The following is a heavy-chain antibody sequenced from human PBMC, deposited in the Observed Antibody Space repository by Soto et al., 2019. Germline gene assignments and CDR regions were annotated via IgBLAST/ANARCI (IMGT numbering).Heavy chain of an antibody. CDR3: ARGSLDAFDI. CDR1: GFTFISYS. Sequence: GGSLRLSCAASGFTFISYSLNWVRQAPGKGLEWVSSITSFSSDLYYSDSVKGRFTVSRDNAKNSLFLQMNSLRVEDTAVYFCARGSLDAFDIWGLGTVVTVSS. CDR2: ITSFSSDL. D-gene: IGHD1-26*01. J-gene: IGHJ3*02. V-gene: IGHV3-21*01.